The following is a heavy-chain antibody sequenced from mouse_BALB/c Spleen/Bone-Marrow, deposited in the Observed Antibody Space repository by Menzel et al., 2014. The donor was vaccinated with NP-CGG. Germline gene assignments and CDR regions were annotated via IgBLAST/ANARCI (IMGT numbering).Heavy chain of an antibody. CDR1: GYTFTSYW. D-gene: IGHD2-4*01. CDR2: INPSTGYT. J-gene: IGHJ3*01. Sequence: VQLQQSGAELAKPGASVKMSCKASGYTFTSYWMHWVKQRPGQGLEWIGYINPSTGYTEYNQKFKDKATLTADKSSSTAYMQLSSLTSEDSAVYYCARLGDYDAFAYWGQETLVTVSA. V-gene: IGHV1-7*01. CDR3: ARLGDYDAFAY.